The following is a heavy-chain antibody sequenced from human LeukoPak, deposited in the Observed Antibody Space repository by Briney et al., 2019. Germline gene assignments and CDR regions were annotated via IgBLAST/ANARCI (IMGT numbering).Heavy chain of an antibody. CDR3: ARGVLDNGNQYCTNGVCYVDYYYYMDV. J-gene: IGHJ6*03. D-gene: IGHD2-8*01. CDR1: GGTFSSYA. CDR2: SIPIFGTA. V-gene: IGHV1-69*05. Sequence: GSSVNVSCKASGGTFSSYAISWVRPAPGQGREWMGGSIPIFGTADYAQKFQGRVTITTDESTSTAYMELSSLRSEDTDVYYCARGVLDNGNQYCTNGVCYVDYYYYMDVWGKGTTVTVSS.